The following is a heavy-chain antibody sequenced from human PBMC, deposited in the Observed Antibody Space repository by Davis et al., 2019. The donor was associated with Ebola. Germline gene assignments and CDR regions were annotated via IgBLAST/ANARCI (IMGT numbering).Heavy chain of an antibody. CDR3: ARGLALYDSSGYRYYYYYGMDV. J-gene: IGHJ6*04. Sequence: MPSPTLSLTCAVSGGSFSGYYWTWIRQPPGRGLEWIGEIDHSGRTKYNPSLDSRLTISVVTSDRYFFLNLISVTAADTAVYYCARGLALYDSSGYRYYYYYGMDVWGKGTTVTVSS. CDR2: IDHSGRT. CDR1: GGSFSGYY. D-gene: IGHD3-22*01. V-gene: IGHV4-34*01.